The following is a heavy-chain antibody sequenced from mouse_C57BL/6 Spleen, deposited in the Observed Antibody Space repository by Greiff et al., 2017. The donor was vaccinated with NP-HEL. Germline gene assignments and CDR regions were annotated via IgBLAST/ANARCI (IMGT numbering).Heavy chain of an antibody. CDR2: IYPRSGNT. CDR1: GYTFTSYG. D-gene: IGHD1-1*01. CDR3: ARDPITTVVATDAMDY. V-gene: IGHV1-81*01. Sequence: QVQLQQSGAELARPGASVKLSCKASGYTFTSYGISWVKLRTGQGLEWIGEIYPRSGNTYYNEKFKGKATLTADKSSSTAYMELRSLTSEDSAVYFCARDPITTVVATDAMDYWGQGTSVTVSS. J-gene: IGHJ4*01.